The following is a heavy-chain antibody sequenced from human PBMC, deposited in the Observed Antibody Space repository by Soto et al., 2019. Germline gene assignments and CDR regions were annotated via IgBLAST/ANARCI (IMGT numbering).Heavy chain of an antibody. CDR1: GDSVSSSDFY. Sequence: PSETLSLTCAVSGDSVSSSDFYWTWIRQPPGKPLEWIGYVYSTGTTNYSPSLKSRVDMSVDTSENQFSLKVRSVTAADAAVYFCARVSKLVAPKAGKSAYFYAMDVWGPVTTVTVSS. J-gene: IGHJ6*02. CDR2: VYSTGTT. D-gene: IGHD6-13*01. V-gene: IGHV4-61*08. CDR3: ARVSKLVAPKAGKSAYFYAMDV.